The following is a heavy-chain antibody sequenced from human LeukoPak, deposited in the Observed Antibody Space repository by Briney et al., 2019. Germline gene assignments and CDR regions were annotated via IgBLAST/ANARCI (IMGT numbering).Heavy chain of an antibody. CDR3: ARGGGYYYDSSGYYAPGY. CDR1: GFTFSSYG. V-gene: IGHV3-33*01. D-gene: IGHD3-22*01. Sequence: TGGSLRLSCAASGFTFSSYGMHWVRQAPGKGLEWVAVIWYDGSNKYYADSVKGRSTISRDNSKNTLYLQMNSLRAEDTAVYYCARGGGYYYDSSGYYAPGYWGQGTLVTVSS. CDR2: IWYDGSNK. J-gene: IGHJ4*02.